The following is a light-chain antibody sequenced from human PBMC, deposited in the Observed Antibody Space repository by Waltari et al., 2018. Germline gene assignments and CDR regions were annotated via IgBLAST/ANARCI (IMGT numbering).Light chain of an antibody. CDR3: QTGGHGTWV. CDR1: RGYTSTL. CDR2: VNSDGSH. V-gene: IGLV4-69*01. Sequence: LVLTQSTSASASLGASVKLTCTLSRGYTSTLIALLQQQPGKGPRYLMKVNSDGSHRKGDDIPDRFSASKSGTECYLTISSLQSEDEADYFCQTGGHGTWVFGGGTKLTVL. J-gene: IGLJ3*02.